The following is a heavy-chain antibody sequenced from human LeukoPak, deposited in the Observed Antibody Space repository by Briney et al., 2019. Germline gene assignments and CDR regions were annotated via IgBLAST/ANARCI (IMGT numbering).Heavy chain of an antibody. V-gene: IGHV1-3*01. D-gene: IGHD5-24*01. CDR2: IDAGNGDT. CDR3: ARASERWLQEAYFDY. CDR1: VYTFSDYA. J-gene: IGHJ4*02. Sequence: GASVTVPCKPSVYTFSDYAVHWVRPAPGQRFEGRGWIDAGNGDTIYSQKFQGRVTITADESTRKAYMELSSRRSEDTAVYYCARASERWLQEAYFDYWGQGTLVTAYS.